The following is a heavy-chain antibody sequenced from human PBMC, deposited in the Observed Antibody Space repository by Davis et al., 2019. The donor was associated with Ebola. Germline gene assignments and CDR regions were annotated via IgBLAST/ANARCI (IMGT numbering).Heavy chain of an antibody. CDR1: GYTFTSYG. CDR2: ISAYNGNT. J-gene: IGHJ3*02. CDR3: ARSRRYRSSSPDAFDI. Sequence: ASVKVSCKASGYTFTSYGISWVRQAPGQGLEWMGWISAYNGNTNYAQKLQGRVTMTTDTSTSTVYMELSSLRSEDTAVYYCARSRRYRSSSPDAFDIWGQGTMVTVSS. D-gene: IGHD6-6*01. V-gene: IGHV1-18*01.